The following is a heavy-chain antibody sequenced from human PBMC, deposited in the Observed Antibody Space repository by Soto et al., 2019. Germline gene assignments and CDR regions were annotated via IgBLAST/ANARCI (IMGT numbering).Heavy chain of an antibody. CDR1: GFTFSSYS. Sequence: GGSLRLSCAASGFTFSSYSMNWVRQAPGKGLEWVSSISSSSSYIYYADSVKGRFTISRDNAKNSLYLQMNSLRAEDTAVYYCARHRYSGYDLKWFDPWGQGTLVTVSS. J-gene: IGHJ5*02. CDR2: ISSSSSYI. V-gene: IGHV3-21*01. CDR3: ARHRYSGYDLKWFDP. D-gene: IGHD5-12*01.